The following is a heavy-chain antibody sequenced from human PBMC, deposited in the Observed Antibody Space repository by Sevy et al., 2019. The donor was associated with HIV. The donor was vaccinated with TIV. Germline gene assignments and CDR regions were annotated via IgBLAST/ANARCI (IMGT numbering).Heavy chain of an antibody. V-gene: IGHV3-21*01. CDR3: ARGHVVVPGTAPYYYYHMDV. CDR2: VSSSSGYI. J-gene: IGHJ6*03. Sequence: GGSLRLSCAASGFIFSTYSMNWVRQAPGKGLEWVSSVSSSSGYIYYADSVKGRFTISRDNAKNSLYLEMNSLRAEDTAVYFCARGHVVVPGTAPYYYYHMDVWGKGTTVTVSS. CDR1: GFIFSTYS. D-gene: IGHD2-2*01.